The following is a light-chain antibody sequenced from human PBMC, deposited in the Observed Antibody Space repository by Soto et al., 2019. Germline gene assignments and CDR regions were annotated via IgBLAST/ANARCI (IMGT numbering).Light chain of an antibody. CDR3: QQYGSHRT. Sequence: DIQMTQSPSTLSASVGDRVTITCRASESISDYLAWYQQKPGKAPKLLIYKASSLESGVPSRFSGSGSGTEFTLTISSLHPDDFPTYYCQQYGSHRTFGQGTKVEIK. J-gene: IGKJ1*01. V-gene: IGKV1-5*03. CDR2: KAS. CDR1: ESISDY.